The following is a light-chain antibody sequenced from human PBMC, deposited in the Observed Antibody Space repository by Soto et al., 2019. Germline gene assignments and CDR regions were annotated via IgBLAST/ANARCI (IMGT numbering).Light chain of an antibody. CDR1: QNINIW. CDR2: DAS. Sequence: DIQMSQSPATLSASVGDRVTITCRASQNINIWLAWYQQKPGKAPKLLIFDASSLESGVPSRFSGSGSGTEFTLTISSLQPDDFATYYCRQYNSYSWPFGHGTKVDIK. J-gene: IGKJ1*01. V-gene: IGKV1-5*01. CDR3: RQYNSYSWP.